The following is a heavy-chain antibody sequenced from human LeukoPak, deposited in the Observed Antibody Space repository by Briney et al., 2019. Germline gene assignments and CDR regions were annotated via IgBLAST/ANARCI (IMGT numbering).Heavy chain of an antibody. Sequence: SETLSLTCIVSGGSISSSSYYWGVVRQPPGKGLEWIGSVYYSGSTYYNPSLKSRLTISVDTSKNQFSLKLSSVTASDTAVYYCATTDYYYFVDVWGKGTAVTVSS. CDR3: ATTDYYYFVDV. V-gene: IGHV4-39*01. CDR2: VYYSGST. J-gene: IGHJ6*03. CDR1: GGSISSSSYY.